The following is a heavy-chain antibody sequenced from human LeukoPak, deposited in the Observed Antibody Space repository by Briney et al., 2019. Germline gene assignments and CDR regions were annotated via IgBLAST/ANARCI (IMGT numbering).Heavy chain of an antibody. J-gene: IGHJ3*02. CDR2: IYYSGGT. CDR3: ARHRSYDYVWGSYRKRGDAFDI. V-gene: IGHV4-59*08. CDR1: GGSISSYY. Sequence: PSETLSLTCTVSGGSISSYYWSWIRQPPGRELGGMGNIYYSGGTNYNPSLKSRVTISVDTSKNQFSLKLSSVTAADTAVYYCARHRSYDYVWGSYRKRGDAFDIWGQGTMVTVSS. D-gene: IGHD3-16*02.